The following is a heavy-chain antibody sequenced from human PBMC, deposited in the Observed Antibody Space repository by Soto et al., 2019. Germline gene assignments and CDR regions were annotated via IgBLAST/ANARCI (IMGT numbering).Heavy chain of an antibody. CDR1: GYTFTKYG. D-gene: IGHD1-7*01. V-gene: IGHV1-18*01. CDR2: ISPYNGNT. J-gene: IGHJ5*01. CDR3: ARTAGMFRVGTYPKVLYNYFDS. Sequence: ASVKVSCKASGYTFTKYGIAWVRQAPGQGLEWMGWISPYNGNTVYAQKVEGRVTMTTDTSTTTAYMELKSLRSDDTALYYCARTAGMFRVGTYPKVLYNYFDSCGQGTMVTVYS.